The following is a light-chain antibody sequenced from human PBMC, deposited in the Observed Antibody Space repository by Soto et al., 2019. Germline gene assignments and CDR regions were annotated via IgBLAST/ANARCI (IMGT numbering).Light chain of an antibody. CDR1: QSVSSS. V-gene: IGKV3-11*01. CDR3: QQRSNWPIT. CDR2: DAS. Sequence: NLMTKSPGTLSLSPGERATLPCRARQSVSSSLAWYQQKPGQAPRLLIYDASNRETGIPARFSGSGSGTEFTLTISSLQPEDFAVYSCQQRSNWPITFGQGTRLENK. J-gene: IGKJ5*01.